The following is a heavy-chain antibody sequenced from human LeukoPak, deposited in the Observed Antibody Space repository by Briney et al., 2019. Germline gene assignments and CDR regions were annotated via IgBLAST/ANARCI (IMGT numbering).Heavy chain of an antibody. J-gene: IGHJ3*02. CDR2: ISSSSSYI. V-gene: IGHV3-21*01. Sequence: GGSLRLSCAASGFTFSSYSMNWVRQAPGKGLEWVSSISSSSSYIYYADSVKGRFTISRDNAKNSLYLQMNSLRAEDTAVYYCASVDDLDAFAMWGQGTMVTVSS. CDR1: GFTFSSYS. CDR3: ASVDDLDAFAM. D-gene: IGHD5-12*01.